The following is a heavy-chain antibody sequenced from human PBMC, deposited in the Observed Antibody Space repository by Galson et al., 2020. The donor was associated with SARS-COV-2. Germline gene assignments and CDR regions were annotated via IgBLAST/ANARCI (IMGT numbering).Heavy chain of an antibody. CDR1: GFTFSSYG. CDR3: ARSPRGYYDSSGYYYDPYYFDY. Sequence: GGSLRLSCSASGFTFSSYGMHWVRQAPGKGLEWVAVISYDGSNKYYADSVKGRFTISRDNSKNTLYLQMNSLRAEDTAVYYCARSPRGYYDSSGYYYDPYYFDYGGQGSLVTVSS. CDR2: ISYDGSNK. J-gene: IGHJ4*02. D-gene: IGHD3-22*01. V-gene: IGHV3-30*03.